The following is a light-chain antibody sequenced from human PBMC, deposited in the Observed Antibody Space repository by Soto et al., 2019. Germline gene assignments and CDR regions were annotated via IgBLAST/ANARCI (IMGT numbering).Light chain of an antibody. CDR1: QSLSFY. V-gene: IGKV1-39*01. Sequence: DIQMTQSPSSLSASVGDRVTITCRASQSLSFYLNWYQHRPGKAPQLLIYGPYTLRSEVTSRFSGRGYETDFTLTITSLQPADFATYSCQEGYTSSRTLGQGTPVEI. CDR3: QEGYTSSRT. CDR2: GPY. J-gene: IGKJ1*01.